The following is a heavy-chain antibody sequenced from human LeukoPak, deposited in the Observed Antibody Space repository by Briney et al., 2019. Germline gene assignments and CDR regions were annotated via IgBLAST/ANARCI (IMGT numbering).Heavy chain of an antibody. CDR3: ARHFQPMVRGVITPY. Sequence: SETLSLTCAVSGYSISSGYYWGWIRQPPGKGLEWIGSIYHSGSTYYNPSLKSRVTIPVDTSKNQFSLKLSSVTAADTAVYYCARHFQPMVRGVITPYWGQGTLVTVSS. J-gene: IGHJ4*02. D-gene: IGHD3-10*01. V-gene: IGHV4-38-2*01. CDR1: GYSISSGYY. CDR2: IYHSGST.